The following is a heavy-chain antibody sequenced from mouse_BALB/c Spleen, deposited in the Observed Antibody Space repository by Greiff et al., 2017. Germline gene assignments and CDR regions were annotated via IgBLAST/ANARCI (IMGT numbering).Heavy chain of an antibody. D-gene: IGHD1-1*01. CDR2: IWAGGST. V-gene: IGHV2-9*02. CDR3: ARDQCYGAMDY. J-gene: IGHJ4*01. CDR1: GFSLTSYG. Sequence: VKLVESGPGLVAPSQSLSITCTVSGFSLTSYGVHWVRQPPGKGLEWLGVIWAGGSTNYNSALMSRLSISKDNSKSHVFLNVNSLQAADTAMYYCARDQCYGAMDYWGQGTSVTVSA.